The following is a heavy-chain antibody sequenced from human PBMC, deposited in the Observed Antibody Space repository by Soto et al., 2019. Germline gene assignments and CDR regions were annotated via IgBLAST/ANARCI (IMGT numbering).Heavy chain of an antibody. Sequence: ASVKVSCKASGYSFTDYHIHWVRQAPGQGLEWLGRINPKSGGTSTAQKFQGWVTMTRDRSISTVYMELTRLRSDDTAVYFCARGHSTDCSNGVCSFFYNHEMDVWGQGTTDTVSS. CDR1: GYSFTDYH. CDR2: INPKSGGT. J-gene: IGHJ6*02. D-gene: IGHD2-8*01. V-gene: IGHV1-2*04. CDR3: ARGHSTDCSNGVCSFFYNHEMDV.